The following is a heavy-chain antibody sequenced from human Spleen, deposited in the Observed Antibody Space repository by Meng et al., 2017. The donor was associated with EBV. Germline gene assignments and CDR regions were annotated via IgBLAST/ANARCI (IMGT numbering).Heavy chain of an antibody. CDR1: GGPFSSDA. Sequence: VQGVQSGACVKRPGSSVKVACKPSGGPFSSDAISWVRLAPGKGLEWVSYISSSASTIYYADSVKGRFTISRDNAKNSLYLQMNSLRAEDTAVYYCARKVERPTADDGDYWGQGTLVTVSS. J-gene: IGHJ4*02. CDR2: ISSSASTI. D-gene: IGHD4-17*01. CDR3: ARKVERPTADDGDY. V-gene: IGHV3-48*04.